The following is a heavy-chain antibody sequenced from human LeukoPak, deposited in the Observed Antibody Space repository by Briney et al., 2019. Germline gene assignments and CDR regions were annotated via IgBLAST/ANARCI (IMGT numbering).Heavy chain of an antibody. D-gene: IGHD2-15*01. V-gene: IGHV3-48*04. Sequence: GGSLRLSCAASGFTFSSYSMNWVRQAPGKGLEWVSYISSSSSSTIYYADSVKGRFTISRDNAKNSLFMEMNNLRAEDTAVYYCARDSPFGGYWGQGTLVTVSS. CDR3: ARDSPFGGY. CDR1: GFTFSSYS. J-gene: IGHJ4*02. CDR2: ISSSSSSTI.